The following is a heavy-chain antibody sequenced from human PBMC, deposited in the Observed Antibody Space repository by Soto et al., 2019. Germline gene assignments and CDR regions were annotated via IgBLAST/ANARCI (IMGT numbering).Heavy chain of an antibody. CDR2: ISAYNGNT. CDR3: ARGRIQLWFAPFDY. V-gene: IGHV1-18*01. J-gene: IGHJ4*02. CDR1: GYSFTSYG. D-gene: IGHD5-18*01. Sequence: GASVKVSCKASGYSFTSYGISWVRQAPGQGLEWMGWISAYNGNTNYAQKLQGRVTMTTDTSTSTAYMELRSLRSDDTAVYYCARGRIQLWFAPFDYWGQGTLVTVSS.